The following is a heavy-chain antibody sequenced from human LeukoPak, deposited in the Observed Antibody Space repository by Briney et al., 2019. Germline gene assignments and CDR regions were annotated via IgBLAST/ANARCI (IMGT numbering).Heavy chain of an antibody. CDR1: GYTFTNYA. D-gene: IGHD6-13*01. V-gene: IGHV1-3*01. CDR3: ASFLAAARTDYYFDH. J-gene: IGHJ4*02. CDR2: INGGNGNT. Sequence: ASVKVSCKASGYTFTNYALHWVRQAPGQRLEWMGWINGGNGNTKYSQNFQGGVTITRDTSASTAYMELSNLRSEDTAVYYCASFLAAARTDYYFDHWGQGTLVTVSS.